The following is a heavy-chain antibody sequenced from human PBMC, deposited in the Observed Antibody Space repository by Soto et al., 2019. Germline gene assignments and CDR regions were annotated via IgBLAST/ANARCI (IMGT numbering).Heavy chain of an antibody. Sequence: GGSLRLSCAASGFTFSSYAMSWVRQAPGKGLEWVSAISGSGGSTYYADSVKGRFTISRDNSKNTLYLQMNSLRAEDTAVYYCAKDPLTTVVTSLVGFDYWGQGTLVTVSS. D-gene: IGHD4-17*01. CDR3: AKDPLTTVVTSLVGFDY. V-gene: IGHV3-23*01. J-gene: IGHJ4*02. CDR1: GFTFSSYA. CDR2: ISGSGGST.